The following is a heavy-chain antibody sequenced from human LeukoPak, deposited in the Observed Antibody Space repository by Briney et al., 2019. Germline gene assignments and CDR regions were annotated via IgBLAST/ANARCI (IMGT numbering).Heavy chain of an antibody. CDR3: ATTYYYDSSGHGDAFDI. J-gene: IGHJ3*02. V-gene: IGHV1-46*01. CDR2: INPSGGST. Sequence: ASVKVSCKASGYTFTSYYMHWVRQAPGQGLEWMGIINPSGGSTSYAQKFQGRVTMTRDTSTSTVYMELSSLRSEDTAVYYCATTYYYDSSGHGDAFDIWGQGTMVTVSS. D-gene: IGHD3-22*01. CDR1: GYTFTSYY.